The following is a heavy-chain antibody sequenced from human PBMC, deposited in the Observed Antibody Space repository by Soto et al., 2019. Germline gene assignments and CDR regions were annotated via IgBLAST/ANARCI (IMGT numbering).Heavy chain of an antibody. CDR3: ARESWQGDGYNFPDY. Sequence: ESGGGLVQPGGSLRLSCAASGFTFSSYSMNWVRQAPGKGLEWVSYISSSSSTIYYADSVKGRFTISRDNAKNSLYLQMNSLRDEDTAVYYCARESWQGDGYNFPDYWGQGTLVTVSS. CDR2: ISSSSSTI. D-gene: IGHD5-12*01. CDR1: GFTFSSYS. V-gene: IGHV3-48*02. J-gene: IGHJ4*02.